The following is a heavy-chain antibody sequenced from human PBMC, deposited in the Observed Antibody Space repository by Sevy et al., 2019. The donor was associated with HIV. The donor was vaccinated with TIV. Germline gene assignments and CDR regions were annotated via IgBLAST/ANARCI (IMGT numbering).Heavy chain of an antibody. CDR1: GYTFTSNY. J-gene: IGHJ6*02. CDR2: INPSGVSA. CDR3: ARDRAAAGKKFYYYGMDV. V-gene: IGHV1-46*01. Sequence: ASVKVSCKASGYTFTSNYMHWVRQAPGQGLEWMGIINPSGVSASYPQKFQGRVTVTRDTSTSTVYMELSSLRSEDTAAYYCARDRAAAGKKFYYYGMDVWGQGTTVTVSS. D-gene: IGHD6-13*01.